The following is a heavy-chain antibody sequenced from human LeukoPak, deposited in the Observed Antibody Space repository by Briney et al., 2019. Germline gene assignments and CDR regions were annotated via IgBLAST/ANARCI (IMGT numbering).Heavy chain of an antibody. CDR3: ASSYYGDYVAASSAEYFQH. D-gene: IGHD4-17*01. CDR1: GGSFSGYY. CDR2: INHSGST. Sequence: SETLSLTCAVYGGSFSGYYWSRIRQPPGKGLEWIGEINHSGSTNYNPSLKSRVTISVDTSKNQFSLKLSSVTAADTAVYYCASSYYGDYVAASSAEYFQHWGQGTLVTVSS. V-gene: IGHV4-34*01. J-gene: IGHJ1*01.